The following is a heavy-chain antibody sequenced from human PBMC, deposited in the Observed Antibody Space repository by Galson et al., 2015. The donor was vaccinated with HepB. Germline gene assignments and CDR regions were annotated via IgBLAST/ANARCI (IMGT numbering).Heavy chain of an antibody. D-gene: IGHD3-10*01. V-gene: IGHV7-4-1*02. J-gene: IGHJ4*02. CDR2: ISTNTGDP. Sequence: VKVSCKASGYPFTNYAMNWVRQAPGQGLEWMGWISTNTGDPSYAQGFTGRFVFSLDTSVSTAYLQISSLEAEDTAVYYCARDRYYDSGNYAYWGQGTLVTVSS. CDR1: GYPFTNYA. CDR3: ARDRYYDSGNYAY.